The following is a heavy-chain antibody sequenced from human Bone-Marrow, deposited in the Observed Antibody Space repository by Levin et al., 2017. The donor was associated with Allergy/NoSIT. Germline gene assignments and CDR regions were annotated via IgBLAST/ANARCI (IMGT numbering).Heavy chain of an antibody. CDR2: IYHSGST. V-gene: IGHV4-39*02. J-gene: IGHJ5*02. D-gene: IGHD3-16*02. CDR3: ARDYRTSWYDWFDP. Sequence: SQTLSLTCTVSGDSISSSTYYWGWIRQPPGKGLEWIGSIYHSGSTYHNPSLQSRVTISVDTSKNQFSLKLRSVTAADTAVYYCARDYRTSWYDWFDPWGQGTLVTVSS. CDR1: GDSISSSTYY.